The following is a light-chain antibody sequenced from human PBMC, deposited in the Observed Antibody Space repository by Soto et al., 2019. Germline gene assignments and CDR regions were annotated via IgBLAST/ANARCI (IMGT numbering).Light chain of an antibody. CDR3: SSYAGSSYV. V-gene: IGLV2-8*01. CDR1: SSDFGGYNY. Sequence: QSVLTQPPSASGSPGQSVTISCTGTSSDFGGYNYVSWYQQHPGKAPKLMIYDVSKRPSGVPDRFSGSKSGNTASLTVSGLQAEDEADYYCSSYAGSSYVFGTGTKLTVL. J-gene: IGLJ1*01. CDR2: DVS.